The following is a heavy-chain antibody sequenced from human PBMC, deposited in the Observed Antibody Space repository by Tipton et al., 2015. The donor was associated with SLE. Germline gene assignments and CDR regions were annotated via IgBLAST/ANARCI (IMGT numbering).Heavy chain of an antibody. D-gene: IGHD6-19*01. J-gene: IGHJ4*02. V-gene: IGHV3-30*04. CDR2: ISFDGSNK. Sequence: SLRLSCVASGFTFEDYAMHWVRQAPGKGLEWVAVISFDGSNKYYADSVKGRFTISRDNSKNTLYLQMNSLRAEDTAVYYCARDGIWQWLDYWGQGTLVTVSS. CDR1: GFTFEDYA. CDR3: ARDGIWQWLDY.